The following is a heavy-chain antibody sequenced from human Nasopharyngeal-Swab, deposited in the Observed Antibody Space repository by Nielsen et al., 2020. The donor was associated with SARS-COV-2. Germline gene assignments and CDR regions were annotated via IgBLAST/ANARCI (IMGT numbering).Heavy chain of an antibody. V-gene: IGHV3-9*01. D-gene: IGHD7-27*01. CDR1: GFTFDDYA. CDR3: AKDSWGFDI. CDR2: ISWNSGSI. J-gene: IGHJ3*02. Sequence: GGSLRLSCAASGFTFDDYAMHWVRQAPGKGLEWVSGISWNSGSIGYADSVKGRFTISRDNAKNSLYLQMNSLRGEDTALYYCAKDSWGFDIWGQGTMVTVSS.